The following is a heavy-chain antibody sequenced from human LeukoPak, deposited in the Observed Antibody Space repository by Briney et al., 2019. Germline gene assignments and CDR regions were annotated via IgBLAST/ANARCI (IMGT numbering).Heavy chain of an antibody. V-gene: IGHV3-7*03. CDR3: ARNNGMDV. CDR2: VNRDGSET. J-gene: IGHJ6*02. Sequence: GGSLRLSCAASGFAFSSHWMTWVRQVPGRGPEWVANVNRDGSETYYLDSVKGRFTISKDNAKNSLYLQMNSLRAEDTALYHCARNNGMDVWGQGTTVIVSS. CDR1: GFAFSSHW.